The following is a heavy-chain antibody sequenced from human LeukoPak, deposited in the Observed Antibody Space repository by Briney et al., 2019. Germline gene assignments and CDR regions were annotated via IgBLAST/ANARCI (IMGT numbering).Heavy chain of an antibody. V-gene: IGHV3-53*01. CDR1: GFTVSSNY. CDR2: IYSGGST. CDR3: ARALTISGSYRGGAFDI. Sequence: GGSLRLSCAASGFTVSSNYMSWVRQAPGKGLEWVSVIYSGGSTYYADTVKGRFTISRDNSKNTLYLQMNSLRAEDTAVYYCARALTISGSYRGGAFDIWGQGTMVTVSS. D-gene: IGHD3-10*01. J-gene: IGHJ3*02.